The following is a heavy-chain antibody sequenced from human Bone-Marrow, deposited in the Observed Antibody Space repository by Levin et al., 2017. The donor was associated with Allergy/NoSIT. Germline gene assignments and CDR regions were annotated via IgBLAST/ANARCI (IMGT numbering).Heavy chain of an antibody. J-gene: IGHJ3*02. CDR1: GFNFGSFG. D-gene: IGHD5-18*01. V-gene: IGHV3-30*18. CDR3: AKDRGSWEYSYGFAFDK. CDR2: IAYDGSEK. Sequence: PGGSLRLSCAASGFNFGSFGMHWVRQAPGKGLEWVALIAYDGSEKYYADSVKGRFTISRDNFKNTLFVQLNSLKPEDTAVYYCAKDRGSWEYSYGFAFDKWGQGTMVTVSS.